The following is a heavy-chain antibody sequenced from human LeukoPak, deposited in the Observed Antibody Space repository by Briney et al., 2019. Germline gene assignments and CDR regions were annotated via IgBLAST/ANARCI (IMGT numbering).Heavy chain of an antibody. CDR2: INPSGGST. D-gene: IGHD2-2*01. CDR1: GYTFTSYY. CDR3: ARSRTVPATPGY. J-gene: IGHJ4*02. V-gene: IGHV1-46*01. Sequence: AASVKVSCKASGYTFTSYYMHWVRQAPGQGLEWMGIINPSGGSTSYAQKFQGRVTMTRDMSTSTVYMELSSLRSEDTAVYYCARSRTVPATPGYWGQGTLVTVSS.